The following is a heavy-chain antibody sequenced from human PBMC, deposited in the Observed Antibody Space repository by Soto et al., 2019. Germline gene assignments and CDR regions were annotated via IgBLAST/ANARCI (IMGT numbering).Heavy chain of an antibody. CDR2: IYYSGST. CDR1: GGSISSYY. D-gene: IGHD3-22*01. J-gene: IGHJ6*02. V-gene: IGHV4-59*01. Sequence: PSETLSLTCTVSGGSISSYYWSWIRQPPGKGLEWIGYIYYSGSTNFNPSLKSRVTISVDTSMNQFSLKLSSVTAADTAVYYCGRAHDSSGYPYYNYGMDVWGQGTTVTVSS. CDR3: GRAHDSSGYPYYNYGMDV.